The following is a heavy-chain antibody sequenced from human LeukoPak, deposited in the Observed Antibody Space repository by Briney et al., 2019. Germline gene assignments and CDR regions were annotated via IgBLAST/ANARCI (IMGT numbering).Heavy chain of an antibody. CDR1: GYTFTGYY. CDR3: ASLSYSNYRHYFDY. V-gene: IGHV1-2*02. J-gene: IGHJ4*02. CDR2: INPNSGGT. D-gene: IGHD4-11*01. Sequence: ASVKVSCKASGYTFTGYYMHWVRQAPGQVLEWMGWINPNSGGTNYAQKFQGRVTMTRDTSISTAYMELSRLRSDDTAVYYCASLSYSNYRHYFDYWGQGTLVTVSS.